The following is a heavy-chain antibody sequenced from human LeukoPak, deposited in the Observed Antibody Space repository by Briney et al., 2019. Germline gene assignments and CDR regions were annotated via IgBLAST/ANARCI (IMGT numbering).Heavy chain of an antibody. CDR3: IYGGNSGVAFDY. J-gene: IGHJ4*02. CDR2: IRSKANSYAT. D-gene: IGHD4-23*01. CDR1: GFTFSGSA. V-gene: IGHV3-73*01. Sequence: PGGSLRLSCAASGFTFSGSAMHWVRQASGKGLEWVGRIRSKANSYATAYAASVKGRFTISRDDSKNTAYLQMNSLKTEDTAVYYCIYGGNSGVAFDYWGQGTLVTVSS.